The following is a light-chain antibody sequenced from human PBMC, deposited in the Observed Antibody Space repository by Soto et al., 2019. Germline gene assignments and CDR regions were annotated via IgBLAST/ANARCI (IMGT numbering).Light chain of an antibody. J-gene: IGKJ5*01. V-gene: IGKV3-15*01. Sequence: ELVMAQFSATLSLPPVAVANHSGRASQSVSHKLAWYQQKPGQAPRLLIYDTSTRATGIPARFSGSGSGTEFTLTIRSLQSADSAVYYCQQYSNWPPFTFGQGTRLEIK. CDR2: DTS. CDR1: QSVSHK. CDR3: QQYSNWPPFT.